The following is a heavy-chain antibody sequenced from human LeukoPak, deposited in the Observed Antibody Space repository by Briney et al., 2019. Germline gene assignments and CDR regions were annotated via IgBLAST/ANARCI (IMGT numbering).Heavy chain of an antibody. CDR3: ARGKYYDILTGYFYWFDP. D-gene: IGHD3-9*01. Sequence: PSQTLSLTCTVSGGSISSGSYSWSWIRQPAGKGLEWIGRIYTSGSTNYNPSLKSRVTISVDTSKNQFSMKLSSVTAADTAVYYCARGKYYDILTGYFYWFDPWGQGTLVTVSS. V-gene: IGHV4-61*02. CDR1: GGSISSGSYS. CDR2: IYTSGST. J-gene: IGHJ5*02.